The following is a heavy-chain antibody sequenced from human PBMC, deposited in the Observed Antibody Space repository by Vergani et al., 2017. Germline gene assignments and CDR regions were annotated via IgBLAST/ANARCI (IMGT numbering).Heavy chain of an antibody. CDR1: GFTLSSHA. D-gene: IGHD2-8*01. CDR3: ARSGYCAHGVCYMTYYYYMDV. CDR2: IWYDGSKE. V-gene: IGHV3-33*08. J-gene: IGHJ6*03. Sequence: VQLVESGGGLVQPGRSLRLSCAASGFTLSSHAMHWVRQAPGKGLEWVAFIWYDGSKEYYADSVKGRFTISRDNSKNTLYLQMNNLRAADTAVYYCARSGYCAHGVCYMTYYYYMDVWGKGTAVTVSS.